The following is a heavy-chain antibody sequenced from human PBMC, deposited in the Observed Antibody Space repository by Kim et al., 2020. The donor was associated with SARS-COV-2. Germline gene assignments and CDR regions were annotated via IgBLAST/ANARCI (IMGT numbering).Heavy chain of an antibody. Sequence: GGSLRLSCAASGFTFSSYGMHWVRQAPGKGLEWVEVISYDGSNKYYADSVKGRFTISRDNSKNTLYLQMNRLRAEDTAVYYCARPRLRLGFDYWGQGTL. CDR2: ISYDGSNK. J-gene: IGHJ4*02. CDR3: ARPRLRLGFDY. V-gene: IGHV3-33*05. CDR1: GFTFSSYG. D-gene: IGHD3-16*01.